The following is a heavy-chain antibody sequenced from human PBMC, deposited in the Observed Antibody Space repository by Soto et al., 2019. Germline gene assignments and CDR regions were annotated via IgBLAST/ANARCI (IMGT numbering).Heavy chain of an antibody. CDR1: GFNFKKFA. CDR3: AKADGEQWLIPHPDN. Sequence: GGSLRLSCEASGFNFKKFAMGWVRQAPGEGLEWVSGISCCGGSTFYADSVKGRFSLARDDSKNTLSLQLNSLRVEDTAHYYCAKADGEQWLIPHPDNRGKGTQVTVSS. D-gene: IGHD6-19*01. J-gene: IGHJ1*01. CDR2: ISCCGGST. V-gene: IGHV3-23*01.